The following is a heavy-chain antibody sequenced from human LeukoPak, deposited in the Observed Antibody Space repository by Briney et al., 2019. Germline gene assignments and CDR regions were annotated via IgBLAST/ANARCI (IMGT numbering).Heavy chain of an antibody. CDR2: INPNSGGT. V-gene: IGHV1-2*02. J-gene: IGHJ4*02. Sequence: ASVKVSCKASGYTFTGYYMHWVRQAPGQGLEWMGWINPNSGGTNYAQKFQGRVTMTRDTSISTAYMELSRLRSDDTAVYYCAREVAYDSSARYFDYWGQGTLATVSS. D-gene: IGHD3-22*01. CDR3: AREVAYDSSARYFDY. CDR1: GYTFTGYY.